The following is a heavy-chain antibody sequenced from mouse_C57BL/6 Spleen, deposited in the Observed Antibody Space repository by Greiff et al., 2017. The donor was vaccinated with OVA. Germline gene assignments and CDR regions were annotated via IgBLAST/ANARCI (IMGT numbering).Heavy chain of an antibody. D-gene: IGHD3-2*02. CDR2: IYPGDGDT. CDR3: ARDGSGYVSAY. J-gene: IGHJ3*01. CDR1: GYAFSSSW. V-gene: IGHV1-82*01. Sequence: QVQLQQSGPELVKPGASVKISCKASGYAFSSSWMNWVKQRPGKGLEWIGRIYPGDGDTNYNGKFKGKATLTAGKSSSTAYMQLSSLTSEDSAVYFCARDGSGYVSAYWGQGTLVTVSA.